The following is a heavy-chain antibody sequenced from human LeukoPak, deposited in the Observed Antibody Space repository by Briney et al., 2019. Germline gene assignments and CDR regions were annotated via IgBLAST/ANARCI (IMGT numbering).Heavy chain of an antibody. CDR1: GYTFTGYY. V-gene: IGHV1-2*02. CDR2: INPNSGGT. CDR3: AKDYYDFWSGYSPFDY. Sequence: GASVKVSCKASGYTFTGYYMHWVRQAPGQGLEWMGWINPNSGGTNYAQKFQGRVTMTRDTSISTAYMELSRLRSDDTAVYYCAKDYYDFWSGYSPFDYWGQGTLVTVSS. D-gene: IGHD3-3*01. J-gene: IGHJ4*02.